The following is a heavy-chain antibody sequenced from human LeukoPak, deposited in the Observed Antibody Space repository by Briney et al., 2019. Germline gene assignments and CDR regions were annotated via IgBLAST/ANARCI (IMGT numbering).Heavy chain of an antibody. V-gene: IGHV1-24*01. CDR1: GYTFTSYD. D-gene: IGHD3-10*01. J-gene: IGHJ5*02. Sequence: GASVKVSCKASGYTFTSYDINWVRQAPGKGLEWMGGFDPEDGETIYAQKFQGRVTMTEDTSTDTAYMELSSLRSEDTAVYYCATAPYYYGSGSQRWFDPWGQGTLVTVSS. CDR2: FDPEDGET. CDR3: ATAPYYYGSGSQRWFDP.